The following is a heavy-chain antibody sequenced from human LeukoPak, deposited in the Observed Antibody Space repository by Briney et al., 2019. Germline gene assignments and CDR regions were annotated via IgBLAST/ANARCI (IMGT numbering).Heavy chain of an antibody. J-gene: IGHJ3*02. D-gene: IGHD1-26*01. V-gene: IGHV3-48*01. Sequence: PGGSLRLSCAASRFTFSSYSMNWVRQAPGKGLEWVSSITSSSSTIYYADSVKGRFTISRDNAKNSLYLQMNSLRAEDTAVYYCARAGYGSFAPIDAFDIWGLGTMVTVSS. CDR3: ARAGYGSFAPIDAFDI. CDR2: ITSSSSTI. CDR1: RFTFSSYS.